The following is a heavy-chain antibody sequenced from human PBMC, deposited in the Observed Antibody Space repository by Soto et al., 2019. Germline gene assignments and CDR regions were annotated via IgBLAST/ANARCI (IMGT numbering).Heavy chain of an antibody. V-gene: IGHV3-23*01. Sequence: PGGSLRLSCAASGFTFSSYAMSWVRQAPGKGLEWVSAISGSGGSTYYADSVKGRFTISRDNSKNTLYLQMNSLRAEDTAVYYCVKDQYPQRRGYCSGGSCYSGGFDYWGQGTLVTVSS. D-gene: IGHD2-15*01. CDR3: VKDQYPQRRGYCSGGSCYSGGFDY. CDR2: ISGSGGST. CDR1: GFTFSSYA. J-gene: IGHJ4*02.